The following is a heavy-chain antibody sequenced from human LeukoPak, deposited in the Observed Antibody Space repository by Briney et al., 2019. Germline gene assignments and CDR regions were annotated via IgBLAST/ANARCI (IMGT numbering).Heavy chain of an antibody. CDR3: ARVGNLYYYPSGSYRNFLDY. J-gene: IGHJ4*02. D-gene: IGHD3-10*01. Sequence: GGSLRLSCAASGFTFSSYAMSWVRQAPGKGLEWVSAISGSGGSTYYADSVKGRFTISRDNGKNILYLQMSSLRGDDTAVYYCARVGNLYYYPSGSYRNFLDYWGQGALVTVSS. CDR2: ISGSGGST. V-gene: IGHV3-23*01. CDR1: GFTFSSYA.